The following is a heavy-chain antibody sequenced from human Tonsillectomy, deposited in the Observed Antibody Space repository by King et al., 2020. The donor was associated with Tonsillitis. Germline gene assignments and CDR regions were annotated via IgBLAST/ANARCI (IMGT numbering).Heavy chain of an antibody. CDR3: AKDIGIASMTTVTLFYYYGMDV. Sequence: QLVQSGGGLVQPDRSLRLSCAASGFTFDDYAMHWVRQAPGKGLEWVSGISWNSGSIGYADSVKGRFTISRDNAKNSLYLQMNSLRAEDTALYYCAKDIGIASMTTVTLFYYYGMDVWGQGTTVTVSS. V-gene: IGHV3-9*01. J-gene: IGHJ6*02. D-gene: IGHD4-11*01. CDR2: ISWNSGSI. CDR1: GFTFDDYA.